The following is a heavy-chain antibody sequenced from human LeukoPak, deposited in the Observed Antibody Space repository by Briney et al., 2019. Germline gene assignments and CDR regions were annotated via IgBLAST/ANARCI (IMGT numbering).Heavy chain of an antibody. V-gene: IGHV1-18*01. CDR2: ISAYNANT. D-gene: IGHD2-15*01. Sequence: ASVKVSCKASGYTFTSYGISWVRQAPGQGLEWMGWISAYNANTTYAQKLQGRVSMTTDTSTSTAYMELRSLRSDDTAVYYCARGPYCSGGSCYSQYFDYWGQGTLVTVSS. CDR3: ARGPYCSGGSCYSQYFDY. J-gene: IGHJ4*02. CDR1: GYTFTSYG.